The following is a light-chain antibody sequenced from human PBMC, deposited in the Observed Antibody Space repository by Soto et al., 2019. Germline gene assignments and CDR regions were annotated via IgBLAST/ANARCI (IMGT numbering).Light chain of an antibody. CDR1: SSDVGGYNY. CDR2: EVN. Sequence: QSALTQPPSASGSPGQSVAISCTGTSSDVGGYNYVSWYQQHPGKAPKLVIYEVNKRPSGVPDRFSGSKSGNTASLTVSGLQAEDEADYYCSSYAGSSNVFGTGTKLTAL. V-gene: IGLV2-8*01. J-gene: IGLJ1*01. CDR3: SSYAGSSNV.